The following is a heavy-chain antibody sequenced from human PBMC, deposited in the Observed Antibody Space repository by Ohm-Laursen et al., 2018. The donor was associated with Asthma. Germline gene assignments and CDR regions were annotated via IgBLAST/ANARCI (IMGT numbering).Heavy chain of an antibody. Sequence: SLRLSCAASGFTFSSYGMHWVRQAPGKGLEWVAVIWYDGSNKYYADSVKGRFTISRDNSKNTLYLQMNSLRAEDTAVYYCARDIAAAGTGWFDPWGRGTLVTVSS. CDR2: IWYDGSNK. CDR3: ARDIAAAGTGWFDP. D-gene: IGHD6-13*01. J-gene: IGHJ5*02. V-gene: IGHV3-33*01. CDR1: GFTFSSYG.